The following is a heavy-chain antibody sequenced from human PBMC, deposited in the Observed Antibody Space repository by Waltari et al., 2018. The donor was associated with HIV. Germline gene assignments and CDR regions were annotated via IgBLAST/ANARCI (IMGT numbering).Heavy chain of an antibody. CDR3: ARGRGSMVREVFFDS. Sequence: QVQLQQWGAGLLKPSETLSLTCAVYGGSFSGYYWSWIRQPPGKGLEWIGEINHSGSTNYHPSLKSRVTISVDTSKNQFSLKLSSVTAADTAVYYCARGRGSMVREVFFDSWGQGTLVTVSS. J-gene: IGHJ4*02. CDR2: INHSGST. CDR1: GGSFSGYY. D-gene: IGHD3-10*01. V-gene: IGHV4-34*01.